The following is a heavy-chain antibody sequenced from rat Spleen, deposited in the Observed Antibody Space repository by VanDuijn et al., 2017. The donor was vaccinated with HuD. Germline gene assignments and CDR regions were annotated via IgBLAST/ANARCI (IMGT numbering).Heavy chain of an antibody. Sequence: EVQLVESGGGLVQPGRSLKLSCAASGFTFSDYSMAWVRQAPKKGLEWVATIIYDGSRTYYRDSVKGRFTISRDNAKSTRYLQMGSLKSEEKATYVSAALIRVSHFDYWGQGVMVTFSS. CDR2: IIYDGSRT. CDR1: GFTFSDYS. V-gene: IGHV5S10*01. J-gene: IGHJ2*01. CDR3: AALIRVSHFDY. D-gene: IGHD4-1*01.